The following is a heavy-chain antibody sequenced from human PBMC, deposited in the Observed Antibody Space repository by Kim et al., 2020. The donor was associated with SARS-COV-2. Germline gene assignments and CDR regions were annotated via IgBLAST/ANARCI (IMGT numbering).Heavy chain of an antibody. CDR1: GGSISSSISY. D-gene: IGHD2-2*01. J-gene: IGHJ5*02. CDR3: AGLYAYNCFDP. V-gene: IGHV4-39*01. Sequence: SETLSLTCSVSGGSISSSISYWGWIRQPPGKVLEWIGSLSYSGRTYYNPSLKSRVTISVDTSKNQFSLNLSSVTAADTALYYCAGLYAYNCFDPWGQG. CDR2: LSYSGRT.